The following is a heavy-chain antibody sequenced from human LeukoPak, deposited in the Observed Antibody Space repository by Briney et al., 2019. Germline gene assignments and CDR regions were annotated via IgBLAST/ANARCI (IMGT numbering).Heavy chain of an antibody. J-gene: IGHJ6*02. D-gene: IGHD1-20*01. V-gene: IGHV4-59*11. CDR2: IYNSGST. CDR1: GGSISSHY. CDR3: ARDNKGITGRLVGMDV. Sequence: PSETLSLTCTVSGGSISSHYWNWIRQPPGEGLEWIGYIYNSGSTNYNPSLESRVTILVDTSKNQFSLKLSSVTAADTAVYYCARDNKGITGRLVGMDVWGQGTTVTVSS.